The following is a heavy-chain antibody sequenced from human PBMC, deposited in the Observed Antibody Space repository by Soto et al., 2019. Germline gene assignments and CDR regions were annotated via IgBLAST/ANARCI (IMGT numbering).Heavy chain of an antibody. CDR2: IYYSGST. V-gene: IGHV4-31*03. D-gene: IGHD3-22*01. CDR1: GGSISSGGYS. Sequence: PSETLSVTCTLSGGSISSGGYSWSWIRQPPGKGLEWIGYIYYSGSTYYNPSLKSRVTISVDTSKNQFSLKLSSVTAADTAVYYCAREAVYYDSSGPPDYWGQGTLVTVSS. CDR3: AREAVYYDSSGPPDY. J-gene: IGHJ4*02.